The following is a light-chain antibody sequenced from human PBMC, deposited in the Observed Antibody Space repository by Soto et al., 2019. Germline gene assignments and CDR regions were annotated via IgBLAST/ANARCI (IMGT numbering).Light chain of an antibody. Sequence: QPVLTQSPSASASLGASAKLTCTLSSGHSNYAIAWHQQQSEKGPRYLMKLNSDGSHSKGDGIPDRFSGSSSGAERYLTISRLPSEDEADYYCQTWGSGIVVFGGGTKLTVL. CDR2: LNSDGSH. CDR1: SGHSNYA. J-gene: IGLJ2*01. CDR3: QTWGSGIVV. V-gene: IGLV4-69*01.